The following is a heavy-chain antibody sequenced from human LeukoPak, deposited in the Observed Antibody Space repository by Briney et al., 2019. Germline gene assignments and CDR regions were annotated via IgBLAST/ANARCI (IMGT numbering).Heavy chain of an antibody. CDR3: ARAPLTTATSDYFDL. Sequence: SETLSPTCTVSGGSISTKDYFWSWIRQSPEKGLEWIGYIHYSGITKSNPSLESRLTLSVDTSKNQLSLRLTSVTAADTAVYYCARAPLTTATSDYFDLWGLGTLVTVSS. J-gene: IGHJ4*02. CDR1: GGSISTKDYF. D-gene: IGHD4-17*01. CDR2: IHYSGIT. V-gene: IGHV4-30-4*01.